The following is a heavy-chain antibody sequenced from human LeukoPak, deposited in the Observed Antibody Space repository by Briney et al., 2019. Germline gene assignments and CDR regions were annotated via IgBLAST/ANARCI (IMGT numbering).Heavy chain of an antibody. J-gene: IGHJ4*02. D-gene: IGHD3-10*01. CDR3: ARVHYSGSGLSSYFDY. V-gene: IGHV4-59*01. Sequence: SETLSLTCTVSGGSTSSSYWSWIRQSPGKGLEWIGYIYYTGSANYNPSLKSRVTISVDTSKNQFSLKLSSVTAADTAVYYCARVHYSGSGLSSYFDYWGQGTLVTVSA. CDR1: GGSTSSSY. CDR2: IYYTGSA.